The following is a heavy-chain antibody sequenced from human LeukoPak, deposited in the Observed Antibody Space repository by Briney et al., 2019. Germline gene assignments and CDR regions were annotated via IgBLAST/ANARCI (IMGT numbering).Heavy chain of an antibody. CDR3: ARDSAYYYDSSAIDY. CDR2: IIPIFGTA. D-gene: IGHD3-22*01. J-gene: IGHJ4*02. CDR1: GGTFSSYA. Sequence: SVKVSCKASGGTFSSYAISWVRQAPGQGLEWMGRIIPIFGTANYAPKFQGRVTITTDESTSTAYMELSSLRSEDTAVYYCARDSAYYYDSSAIDYWGQGTLVTVSS. V-gene: IGHV1-69*05.